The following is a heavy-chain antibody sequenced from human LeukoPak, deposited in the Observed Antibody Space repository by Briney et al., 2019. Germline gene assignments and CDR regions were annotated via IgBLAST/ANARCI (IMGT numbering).Heavy chain of an antibody. V-gene: IGHV4-39*01. CDR2: ISSRGST. J-gene: IGHJ4*02. CDR3: ARRVVVVIKRTYFDY. D-gene: IGHD3-22*01. CDR1: GGSISSSNDY. Sequence: PAETLSLTCTVSGGSISSSNDYWVWIRQPPGKGLEWIGGISSRGSTYYNPSLKSRVTISVDTSKNQFSLNLNSVTPADTAVYYCARRVVVVIKRTYFDYWGQGTLVTVSS.